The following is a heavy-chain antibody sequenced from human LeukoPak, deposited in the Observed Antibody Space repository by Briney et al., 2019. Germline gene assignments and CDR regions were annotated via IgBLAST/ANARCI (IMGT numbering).Heavy chain of an antibody. J-gene: IGHJ6*03. D-gene: IGHD1-14*01. CDR2: INPKNGGT. CDR1: GYTFTTYY. V-gene: IGHV1-2*02. CDR3: ARDPSNRYYTDV. Sequence: ASVKVSCKPSGYTFTTYYLHWVRQAPGQGLEWMGWINPKNGGTYYAQKFQGRFTMTRDTSINTACMELSGLTSDDTAVYYCARDPSNRYYTDVWGIGTTVTVSS.